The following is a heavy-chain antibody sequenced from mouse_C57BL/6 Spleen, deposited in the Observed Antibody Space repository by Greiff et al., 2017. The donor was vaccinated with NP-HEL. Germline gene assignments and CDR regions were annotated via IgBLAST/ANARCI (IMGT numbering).Heavy chain of an antibody. D-gene: IGHD4-1*01. CDR1: GFTFSSYG. CDR3: ARIWDEYFDV. Sequence: EVQGVESGGDLVKPGGSLKLSCAASGFTFSSYGMSWVRQTPDKRLEWVATISSGGSYTYYPDSVKGRFTISRDNAKNTLYLQMSSLKSEDTAMYYCARIWDEYFDVWGTGTTVTVSS. J-gene: IGHJ1*03. CDR2: ISSGGSYT. V-gene: IGHV5-6*01.